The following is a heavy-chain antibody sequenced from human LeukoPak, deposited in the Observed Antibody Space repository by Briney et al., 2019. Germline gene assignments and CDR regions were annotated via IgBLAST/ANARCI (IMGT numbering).Heavy chain of an antibody. CDR3: ARDGPEGY. CDR2: INHGGST. Sequence: ETLSLTCAVYGGSFSGYYWIWIRQPPGKGLEWIGEINHGGSTNYNPSLKSRVTISVDTSKNQFSLKLSTVTAADTAVYYCARDGPEGYWGQGTLVTVSS. CDR1: GGSFSGYY. V-gene: IGHV4-34*01. J-gene: IGHJ4*02.